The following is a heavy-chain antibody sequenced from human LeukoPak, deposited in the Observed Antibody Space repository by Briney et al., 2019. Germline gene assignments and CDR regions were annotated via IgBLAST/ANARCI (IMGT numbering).Heavy chain of an antibody. J-gene: IGHJ5*02. D-gene: IGHD3-10*01. V-gene: IGHV3-23*01. CDR1: GFTFSSYA. CDR3: ARDLSLRHGSGSTNWFDP. Sequence: GGSLRLSCAASGFTFSSYAMSWVRQAPGKGLEWVSAISGSGGSTYYADSVKGRFTISRDNSKNTLYLQMNSLRAEDTAVYYCARDLSLRHGSGSTNWFDPWGQGTLVTVSS. CDR2: ISGSGGST.